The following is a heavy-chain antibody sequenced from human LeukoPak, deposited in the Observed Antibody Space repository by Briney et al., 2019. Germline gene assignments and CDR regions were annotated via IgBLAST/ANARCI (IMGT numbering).Heavy chain of an antibody. Sequence: GGSLRLSCAASGFTFSSYALIWVRQAPGKGLEWVSAISGSGDHTYYADSVKGRFTISRDNSKNTLYLQMNSLRAEDTAVYYCARRNIAAAALYYWGQGTLVTVAS. CDR1: GFTFSSYA. V-gene: IGHV3-23*01. J-gene: IGHJ4*02. CDR3: ARRNIAAAALYY. CDR2: ISGSGDHT. D-gene: IGHD6-13*01.